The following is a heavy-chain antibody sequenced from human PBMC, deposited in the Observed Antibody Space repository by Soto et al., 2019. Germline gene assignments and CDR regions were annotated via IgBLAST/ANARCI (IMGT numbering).Heavy chain of an antibody. V-gene: IGHV3-49*03. J-gene: IGHJ6*03. CDR1: GFTFGDYA. Sequence: GGSLRLSCTASGFTFGDYAMSWFRQAPGKGLEWVGFIRSKAYGGTTEYAASVKGRFTISREDSKSIAYLQMNSLKTEDTAVYYCTRDIVAGDYYMDVWGKGTTVTVSS. D-gene: IGHD2-15*01. CDR2: IRSKAYGGTT. CDR3: TRDIVAGDYYMDV.